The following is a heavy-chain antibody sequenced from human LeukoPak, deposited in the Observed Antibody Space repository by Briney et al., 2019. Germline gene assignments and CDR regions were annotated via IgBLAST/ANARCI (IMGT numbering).Heavy chain of an antibody. V-gene: IGHV3-7*01. Sequence: GGSLRLSCAASGFTFSSYWMSWVRQAPGKGLEWVANIKHDGSEKYDVDSVKGRFTISRDNARNSLYLQMNSLRVEDTAAYYCATSSTARGGTDYWGQGTLVTVSS. J-gene: IGHJ4*02. CDR3: ATSSTARGGTDY. CDR1: GFTFSSYW. D-gene: IGHD2-2*01. CDR2: IKHDGSEK.